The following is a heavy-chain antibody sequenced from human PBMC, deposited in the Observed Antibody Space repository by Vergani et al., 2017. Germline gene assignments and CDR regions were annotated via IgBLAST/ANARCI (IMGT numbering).Heavy chain of an antibody. V-gene: IGHV4-61*02. J-gene: IGHJ5*02. CDR2: IHARGTK. D-gene: IGHD3-10*01. Sequence: QVHLNEAGPGLVKPSQTLSLTCTVSGASITTGSFYWSWIRQPAGKGLEWIGRIHARGTKNYNPSLRSRITLSVDTSKNQLSLKMISLTAADTAVYYCVRDSGRSYLSGVYWFDTWGQGTLVSVSS. CDR3: VRDSGRSYLSGVYWFDT. CDR1: GASITTGSFY.